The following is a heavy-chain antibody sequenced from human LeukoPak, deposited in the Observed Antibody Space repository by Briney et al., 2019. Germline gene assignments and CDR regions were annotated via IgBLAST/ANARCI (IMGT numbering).Heavy chain of an antibody. V-gene: IGHV3-66*02. CDR2: IYSGGST. CDR1: GFTFSSYG. J-gene: IGHJ4*02. D-gene: IGHD3-22*01. Sequence: TGGSLRLSCAASGFTFSSYGMHWVRQAPGKGLEWVSVIYSGGSTYYADSVKGRFTISRDNSKNTLYLQMNSLRAEDTAVYYCARADSSGYYGSYYFDYWGQGTLVTVSS. CDR3: ARADSSGYYGSYYFDY.